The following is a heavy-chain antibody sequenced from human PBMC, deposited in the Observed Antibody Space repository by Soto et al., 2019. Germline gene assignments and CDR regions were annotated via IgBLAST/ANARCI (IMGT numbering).Heavy chain of an antibody. J-gene: IGHJ4*02. V-gene: IGHV1-69*01. D-gene: IGHD3-22*01. Sequence: QVQLVQSGAEVKKPGSSVKVSCKDSGGTFSSYAISWVRQAPGQGLEWMGGIIPIFATANYAQKFQGRVTITADESRSTAYMELSSLRSEDTAVYYCARGRPPPYYYGSSGPTGGFDDWGQGTLVTVSS. CDR3: ARGRPPPYYYGSSGPTGGFDD. CDR2: IIPIFATA. CDR1: GGTFSSYA.